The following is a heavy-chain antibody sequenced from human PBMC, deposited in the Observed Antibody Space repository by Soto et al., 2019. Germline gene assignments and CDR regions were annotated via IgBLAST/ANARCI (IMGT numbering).Heavy chain of an antibody. V-gene: IGHV3-23*01. Sequence: PGGSLRLSCAASGFTFSSYAMSWVRQAPGKGLEWVSAISGSGGSTYYADSVKGRFTISRDNSKNTLYLQMNSLRAEDTAVYYCAKDRGPSLLWLGEENDNAFDIWGQGTMVTASS. CDR2: ISGSGGST. CDR3: AKDRGPSLLWLGEENDNAFDI. CDR1: GFTFSSYA. D-gene: IGHD3-10*01. J-gene: IGHJ3*02.